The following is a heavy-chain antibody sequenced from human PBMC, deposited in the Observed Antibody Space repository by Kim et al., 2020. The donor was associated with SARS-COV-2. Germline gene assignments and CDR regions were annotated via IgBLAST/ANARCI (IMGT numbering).Heavy chain of an antibody. CDR1: GFTFSSYG. J-gene: IGHJ4*02. Sequence: GGSLRLSCAASGFTFSSYGMHWVRQAPGKGLEWVAVISYDGSNKYYADSVKGRFTISRDNSKNTLYLQMNSLRAEDTAVYYCAKDPTIVVVPSGWYLDYCSQGTLVTVSS. CDR3: AKDPTIVVVPSGWYLDY. CDR2: ISYDGSNK. D-gene: IGHD2-2*01. V-gene: IGHV3-30*18.